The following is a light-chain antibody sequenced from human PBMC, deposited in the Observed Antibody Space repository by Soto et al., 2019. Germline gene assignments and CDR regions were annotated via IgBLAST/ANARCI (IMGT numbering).Light chain of an antibody. J-gene: IGKJ3*01. CDR3: QQRSSWPPFS. V-gene: IGKV3-11*01. CDR1: QSIGSY. Sequence: EIVLTPSPATLSLSLGERATLSCRASQSIGSYLAWYQHKLGQPPRLLIYDASNRATGIPVRFSGSGSGTDFTLTISSLEPEDFAVYYCQQRSSWPPFSFGPGTNVDI. CDR2: DAS.